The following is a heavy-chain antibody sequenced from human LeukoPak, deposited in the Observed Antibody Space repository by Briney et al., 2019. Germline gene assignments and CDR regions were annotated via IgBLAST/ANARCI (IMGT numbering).Heavy chain of an antibody. D-gene: IGHD6-13*01. CDR1: GFTVSGNY. CDR2: ISGSGDST. J-gene: IGHJ4*02. CDR3: AKTRPLDSSSWSHGDY. Sequence: PGGSLRLSCAASGFTVSGNYMNWVRQAPGKGLEWVSAISGSGDSTYYGDSVKGRFTISRDNSKNTLYLQMNSLRAEDTAVYYCAKTRPLDSSSWSHGDYWGQGTLVTVSS. V-gene: IGHV3-23*01.